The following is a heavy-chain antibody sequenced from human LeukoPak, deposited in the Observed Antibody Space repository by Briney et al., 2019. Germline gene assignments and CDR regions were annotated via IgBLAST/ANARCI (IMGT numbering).Heavy chain of an antibody. CDR3: ASFLDYGDYEGYDY. Sequence: APVKVSCKASGYTFTSYDINWVRQATGQGLEWMGWMNPNSGNTGYAQKFQGRVTMTRNTSISTAYMELSSLRSEDTAVYYCASFLDYGDYEGYDYWGQGTLVTVSS. CDR1: GYTFTSYD. CDR2: MNPNSGNT. V-gene: IGHV1-8*01. J-gene: IGHJ4*02. D-gene: IGHD4-17*01.